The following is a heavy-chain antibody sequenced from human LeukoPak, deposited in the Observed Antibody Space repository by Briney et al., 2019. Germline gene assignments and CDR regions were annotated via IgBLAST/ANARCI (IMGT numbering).Heavy chain of an antibody. CDR3: ARDYGSGPFDY. CDR2: ISSSSSYI. D-gene: IGHD3-10*01. V-gene: IGHV3-21*01. Sequence: GGSLRLSCAASGFTFSSYSMNWVRQAPGKGLEWVSSISSSSSYIYYEDSVKGRFTISRDNAKNSLYLQMNSLRAEDTAVYYCARDYGSGPFDYWGQGTLVTVSS. J-gene: IGHJ4*02. CDR1: GFTFSSYS.